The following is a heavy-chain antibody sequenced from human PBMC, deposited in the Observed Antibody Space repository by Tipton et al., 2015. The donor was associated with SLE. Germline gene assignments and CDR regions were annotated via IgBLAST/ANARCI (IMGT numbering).Heavy chain of an antibody. V-gene: IGHV4-39*07. CDR1: GGSISSHSYY. CDR3: ARVCTLGYYYSYMGV. Sequence: TLSLTCTVSGGSISSHSYYWSWIRQPPGKGLEWIGEINHSGSTNYNPSLKSRVTISVDTSKNQFSLKLSSVTAADTAVYYCARVCTLGYYYSYMGVWGKGTTATVSS. D-gene: IGHD3-16*01. CDR2: INHSGST. J-gene: IGHJ6*03.